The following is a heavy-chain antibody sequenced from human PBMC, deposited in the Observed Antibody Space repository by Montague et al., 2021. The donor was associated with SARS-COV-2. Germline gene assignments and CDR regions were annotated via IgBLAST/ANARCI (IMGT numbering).Heavy chain of an antibody. J-gene: IGHJ6*03. Sequence: SETLPPTCTVSGDSISSYYWSWIRQPRGEGLEWIGYIYYGGSTNXNPXLKSGVTISVDTSENQFSLKLSSVTAADTAVYYCARDSRTDFDWLFPDSGSYYYYMDVWGKGTTVTVSS. D-gene: IGHD3-9*01. V-gene: IGHV4-59*01. CDR1: GDSISSYY. CDR3: ARDSRTDFDWLFPDSGSYYYYMDV. CDR2: IYYGGST.